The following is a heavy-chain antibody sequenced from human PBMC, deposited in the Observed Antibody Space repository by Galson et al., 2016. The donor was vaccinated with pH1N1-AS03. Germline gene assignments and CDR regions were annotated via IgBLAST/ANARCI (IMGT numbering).Heavy chain of an antibody. V-gene: IGHV1-69*13. CDR2: ISPLLRTA. J-gene: IGHJ4*02. D-gene: IGHD2-2*02. CDR3: ATLYTDDLDY. Sequence: SVKVSCKAYGNTFSINAVSWVRQAPGQGPEWMGGISPLLRTALYAQKWQGRVTITADESTSPAYRELSSLTSEDTAVYYCATLYTDDLDYWGQGTLVTVSS. CDR1: GNTFSINA.